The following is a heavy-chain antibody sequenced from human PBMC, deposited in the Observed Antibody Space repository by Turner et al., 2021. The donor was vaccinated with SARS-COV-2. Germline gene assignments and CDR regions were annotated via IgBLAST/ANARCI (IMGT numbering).Heavy chain of an antibody. D-gene: IGHD4-17*01. CDR2: VNPNSGGT. CDR1: GYTFTGYY. Sequence: QVRLVQSGAEVKKPGASVKVSCKASGYTFTGYYMHWVGQAPGQGLEGKGWVNPNSGGTNDAQKFQGRVTMTRDTSISKAYLELSRLRSDDTAVYYCARGASVTPDRDYYYYFGMDVWGQGTTVTVSS. V-gene: IGHV1-2*02. J-gene: IGHJ6*02. CDR3: ARGASVTPDRDYYYYFGMDV.